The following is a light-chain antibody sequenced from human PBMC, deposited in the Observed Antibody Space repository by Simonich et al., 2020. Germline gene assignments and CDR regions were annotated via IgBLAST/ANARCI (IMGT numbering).Light chain of an antibody. CDR3: QQYYSTPFT. Sequence: DIVMTQSPDSLAVSLGERATINCKSSQSVLYNSNNKHYLALYQQKQGQPPKLLIYWASTRESGVPDRFSGSGSGTDFTLTISSLQAEDVAVYYCQQYYSTPFTFGPGTKVDIK. CDR1: QSVLYNSNNKHY. J-gene: IGKJ3*01. V-gene: IGKV4-1*01. CDR2: WAS.